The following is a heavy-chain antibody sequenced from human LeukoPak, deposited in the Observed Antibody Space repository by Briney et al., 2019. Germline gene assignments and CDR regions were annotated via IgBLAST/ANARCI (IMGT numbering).Heavy chain of an antibody. V-gene: IGHV3-53*01. D-gene: IGHD5-18*01. CDR2: IYSGGST. Sequence: GXSLRLSCAASGFIVSSNYMSWVRQAPGKGLEWVSVIYSGGSTYYADPVKGRFTLSRDNSKNTLYLQMNSLRAEDTAVYYCARGGGLYSYGPIDSWGQGTLVTVSS. CDR3: ARGGGLYSYGPIDS. J-gene: IGHJ4*02. CDR1: GFIVSSNY.